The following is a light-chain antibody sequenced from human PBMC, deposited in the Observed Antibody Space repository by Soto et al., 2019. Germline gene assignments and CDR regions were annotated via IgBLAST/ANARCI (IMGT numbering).Light chain of an antibody. V-gene: IGLV1-44*01. J-gene: IGLJ3*02. CDR3: AAWDDSLNGRV. CDR1: SSNIGSNS. Sequence: QSALTQSSSASGTPGQRVTISCSGGSSNIGSNSVNWYQQLPGTAPKLLIYSNDQRPSGVPDRFSGSRSGTSASLAISGLQSEDEADYYCAAWDDSLNGRVFGGGTKLTVL. CDR2: SND.